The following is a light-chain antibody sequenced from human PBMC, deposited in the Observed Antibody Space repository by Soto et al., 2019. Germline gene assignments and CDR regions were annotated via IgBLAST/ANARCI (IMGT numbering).Light chain of an antibody. Sequence: QSVLTQPPSASGTPGHRVTISWSGSSSNIGSNTVNWYQQLPGTAPKLLIYSNNQRPSGVPDRFSGSKSGTSASLAISGLQSEDEADYYCAAWDDSLNGSYVFGTGTKVTVL. CDR1: SSNIGSNT. CDR3: AAWDDSLNGSYV. CDR2: SNN. V-gene: IGLV1-44*01. J-gene: IGLJ1*01.